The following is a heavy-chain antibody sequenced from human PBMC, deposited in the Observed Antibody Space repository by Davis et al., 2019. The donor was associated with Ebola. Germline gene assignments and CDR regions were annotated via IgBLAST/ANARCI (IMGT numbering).Heavy chain of an antibody. D-gene: IGHD3-3*01. V-gene: IGHV3-7*01. Sequence: GESLKTPCAASGFTFSSYAMSWVRQAPGKGLERVANIKQDGSEKYYVDSVKGRFTISRDNAKNSLYLQMNSLRAEDTAVYYCARRGGVAPDWGQGTLVTVSS. J-gene: IGHJ4*02. CDR2: IKQDGSEK. CDR1: GFTFSSYA. CDR3: ARRGGVAPD.